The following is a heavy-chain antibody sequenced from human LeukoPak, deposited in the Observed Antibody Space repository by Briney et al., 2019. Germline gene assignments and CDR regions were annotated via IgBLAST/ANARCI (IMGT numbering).Heavy chain of an antibody. J-gene: IGHJ4*02. D-gene: IGHD3-22*01. CDR3: ARMNYYDSSGYYD. CDR2: IKQDGSEK. CDR1: GFTFSSYW. Sequence: GGSLRLSCAASGFTFSSYWMSWVRQAPGKGLEWVANIKQDGSEKYYVDSVKGRFTISRDNAKNSLYLQMNSLRAEDTAVYYCARMNYYDSSGYYDWGQGTLVTVSS. V-gene: IGHV3-7*01.